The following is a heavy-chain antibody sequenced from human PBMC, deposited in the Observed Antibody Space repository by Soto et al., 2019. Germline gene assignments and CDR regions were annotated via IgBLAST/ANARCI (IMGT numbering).Heavy chain of an antibody. J-gene: IGHJ4*02. CDR2: IYSSGTT. D-gene: IGHD3-9*01. V-gene: IGHV4-4*07. CDR1: GGSISGHY. Sequence: QVQLQESGPGLVKPSETLSLTCTVSGGSISGHYWSWIRQPAGKGLEWIGRIYSSGTTKYNPTLESRVTMSIDTSKNQFAVGLNAVTAADAAVYCCASDLRVGPEEDLDLWGQGTLVTVSS. CDR3: ASDLRVGPEEDLDL.